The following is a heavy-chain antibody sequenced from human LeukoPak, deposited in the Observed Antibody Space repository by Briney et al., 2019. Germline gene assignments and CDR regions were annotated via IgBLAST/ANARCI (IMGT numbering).Heavy chain of an antibody. Sequence: PSETLSLTCTVSGDSISSSDYYWTWIRQHPGKGLEWLGFIYHSGSTYYNPSLKSRVTISVDTSKNQFSLKLNSVTAADTAVYYCATTRAHQFDYWGQGTLVTVSS. CDR1: GDSISSSDYY. V-gene: IGHV4-31*03. CDR3: ATTRAHQFDY. CDR2: IYHSGST. J-gene: IGHJ4*02. D-gene: IGHD4-11*01.